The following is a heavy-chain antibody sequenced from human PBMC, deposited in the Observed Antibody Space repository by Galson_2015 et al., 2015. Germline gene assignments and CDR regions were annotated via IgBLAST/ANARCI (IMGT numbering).Heavy chain of an antibody. CDR2: IYPGDSDT. Sequence: SGAEVKKPGDCLKISCEASGYSFTDYWIGWVRQMPGKGLEWMGIIYPGDSDTRYSPSFQGQVTFSADKSINTAYLQWTSLKASDTAMYYCARHADSGDSASHFQHWGQGTLVTVSS. CDR3: ARHADSGDSASHFQH. CDR1: GYSFTDYW. J-gene: IGHJ1*01. V-gene: IGHV5-51*01. D-gene: IGHD2-21*02.